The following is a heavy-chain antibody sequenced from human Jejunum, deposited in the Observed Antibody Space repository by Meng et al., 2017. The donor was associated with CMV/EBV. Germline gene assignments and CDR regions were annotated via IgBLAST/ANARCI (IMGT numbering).Heavy chain of an antibody. V-gene: IGHV3-48*04. J-gene: IGHJ5*02. CDR3: ARGVPNYDFWSGYYNWFDP. D-gene: IGHD3-3*01. CDR2: ISRSSSTI. CDR1: YS. Sequence: YSLYWVRQAPGKGLEWVSYISRSSSTIFYADSVKGRFTISRDNAKNSLYLQMNSLRAEDTAVYYCARGVPNYDFWSGYYNWFDPWGQGTLVTVSS.